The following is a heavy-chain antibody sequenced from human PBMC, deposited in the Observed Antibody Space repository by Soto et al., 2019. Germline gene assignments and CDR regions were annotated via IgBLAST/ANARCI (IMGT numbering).Heavy chain of an antibody. J-gene: IGHJ4*02. CDR2: ISYDGSNK. Sequence: GGSLRLSCAASGFTFSSYAMHWVRQAPGKGLEWVAVISYDGSNKYYADSAKGRFTISRDNSKNTLYLQMNSLRAEDTAVYYCLRDLYYFDYWGQGTLVTVSS. V-gene: IGHV3-30-3*01. CDR1: GFTFSSYA. CDR3: LRDLYYFDY.